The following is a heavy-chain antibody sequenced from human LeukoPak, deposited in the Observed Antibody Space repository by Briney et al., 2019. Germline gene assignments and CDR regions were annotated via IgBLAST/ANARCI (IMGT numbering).Heavy chain of an antibody. V-gene: IGHV1-18*01. CDR3: ARVSAADYDFWSGYWYYFDY. CDR2: ISAYNGNT. CDR1: GYTFTSYG. J-gene: IGHJ4*02. Sequence: GASVKVSCKASGYTFTSYGISWVRQAPGQGLEWMGWISAYNGNTNYAQKLQGRVTMTTDTSTSTAYMELRSLRSDGTAVYYCARVSAADYDFWSGYWYYFDYWGQGTLVTVSS. D-gene: IGHD3-3*01.